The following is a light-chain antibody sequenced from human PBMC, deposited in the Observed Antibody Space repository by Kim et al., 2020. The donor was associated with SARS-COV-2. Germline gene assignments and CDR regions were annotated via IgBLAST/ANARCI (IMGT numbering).Light chain of an antibody. CDR2: KDS. V-gene: IGLV3-1*01. CDR3: QAWESSAAAYV. CDR1: KVGDKY. J-gene: IGLJ1*01. Sequence: SYELTQPPSVSVSPGKTARITCSGDKVGDKYARWCQQKPGQSPVLVIYKDSKRPSGIPERFSGSNSGNTATLTITRNKAMDEADYYCQAWESSAAAYVFGTGTKVTVL.